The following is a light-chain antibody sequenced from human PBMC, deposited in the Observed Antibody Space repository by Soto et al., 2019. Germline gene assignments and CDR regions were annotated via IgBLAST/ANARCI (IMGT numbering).Light chain of an antibody. CDR3: QQYNNWPLT. CDR1: QSVSRSY. V-gene: IGKV3-15*01. CDR2: GAS. Sequence: EIVLTQSPGTLSFSPGDRATLSCRASQSVSRSYLGWYQQKPGQAPRLLIDGASTRATGIPARFSGSGSGTEFTLTISSLQSEDFAVYYCQQYNNWPLTFGGGTKVDIK. J-gene: IGKJ4*01.